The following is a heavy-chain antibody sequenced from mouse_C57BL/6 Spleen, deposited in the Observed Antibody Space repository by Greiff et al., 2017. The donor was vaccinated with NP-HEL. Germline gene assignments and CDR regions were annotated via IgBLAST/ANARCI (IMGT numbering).Heavy chain of an antibody. CDR1: GYTFTDYY. J-gene: IGHJ2*01. CDR3: ARSYYSNTYYFDY. Sequence: QVQLQQSGAELVRPGASVKLSCKASGYTFTDYYINWVKQRPGQGLEWIARIYPGSGNPYYNEKFKGKATLTAEKSSSTAYMQLSSLTSEDSAVYFCARSYYSNTYYFDYWGQGTTLTVSS. V-gene: IGHV1-76*01. CDR2: IYPGSGNP. D-gene: IGHD2-5*01.